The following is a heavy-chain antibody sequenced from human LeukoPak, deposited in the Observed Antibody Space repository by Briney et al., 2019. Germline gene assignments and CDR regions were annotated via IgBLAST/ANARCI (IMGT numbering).Heavy chain of an antibody. V-gene: IGHV4-59*08. Sequence: PSETLSLTCTVSGGSISSYCWSWIRQPPGKGLEWIGYIYYSGSTNYNPSLKSRVTISVDTSKNQFSLSLSSVTAADTAVYYCARITFVVEGYGMDVWGQGTTVTVSS. J-gene: IGHJ6*02. CDR2: IYYSGST. CDR3: ARITFVVEGYGMDV. D-gene: IGHD2-21*01. CDR1: GGSISSYC.